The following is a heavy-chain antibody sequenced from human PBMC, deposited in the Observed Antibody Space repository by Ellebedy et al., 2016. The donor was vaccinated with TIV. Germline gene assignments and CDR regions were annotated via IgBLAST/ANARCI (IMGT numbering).Heavy chain of an antibody. CDR3: ARGYGEGDY. CDR2: INQDGSEK. Sequence: GGSLRLXXAASGFTFSTHWMTWLRQAPGKGLEWVANINQDGSEKYYVDSVKGRFTISRDSAKNSLYLQMNSLRAEDTAVYFCARGYGEGDYWGQGTLVTVSS. CDR1: GFTFSTHW. D-gene: IGHD4-17*01. V-gene: IGHV3-7*03. J-gene: IGHJ4*02.